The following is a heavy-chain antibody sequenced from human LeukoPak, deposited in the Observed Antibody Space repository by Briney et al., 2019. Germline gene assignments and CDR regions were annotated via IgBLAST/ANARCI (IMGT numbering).Heavy chain of an antibody. J-gene: IGHJ5*02. CDR2: INPNSGGT. CDR1: GYTFTGYY. D-gene: IGHD5-18*01. V-gene: IGHV1-2*02. CDR3: ARVRGCSYEGFDP. Sequence: ASVKVSCKASGYTFTGYYMHWVRQAPGQGLEWMGWINPNSGGTNYAQKFQGRVTMTRDTSISTAYMELSRLRSDDTAVYYCARVRGCSYEGFDPWGQGTLVTVSS.